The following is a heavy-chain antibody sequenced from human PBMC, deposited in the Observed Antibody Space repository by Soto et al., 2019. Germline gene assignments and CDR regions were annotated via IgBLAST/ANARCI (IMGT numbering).Heavy chain of an antibody. D-gene: IGHD5-12*01. J-gene: IGHJ6*03. CDR2: ISPSGGST. Sequence: ASVRVSCKASGYTFTSYYMPWVRQAPGQGLEWMGIISPSGGSTSYAQKFQGRVTMTRDTSTSTVYMELSSLRSEDTAVYYCARGPSIVATALNYYYYYYMDVWGKGTTVTVSS. V-gene: IGHV1-46*03. CDR3: ARGPSIVATALNYYYYYYMDV. CDR1: GYTFTSYY.